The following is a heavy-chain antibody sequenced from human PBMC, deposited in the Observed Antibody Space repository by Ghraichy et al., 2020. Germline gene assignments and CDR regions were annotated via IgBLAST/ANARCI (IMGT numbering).Heavy chain of an antibody. CDR2: ISSSGGST. CDR1: GFTVSTFA. J-gene: IGHJ4*02. CDR3: TKQKGWYKANYAFDY. V-gene: IGHV3-23*01. D-gene: IGHD6-19*01. Sequence: GGSLRLSCEASGFTVSTFAMSWVRQAPGKGLEWVSGISSSGGSTFYSDSVRGRFSISRDNSKNTLHLQMNSLRDEDTALYYCTKQKGWYKANYAFDYWGPGTLVTVSS.